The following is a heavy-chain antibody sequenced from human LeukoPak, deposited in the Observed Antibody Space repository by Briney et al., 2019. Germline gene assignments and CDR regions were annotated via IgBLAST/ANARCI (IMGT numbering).Heavy chain of an antibody. CDR3: ARGLELRYFDWLYSMDV. CDR2: IIPIFGTA. V-gene: IGHV1-69*05. CDR1: GGTFSSYA. Sequence: ASVNVSSKASGGTFSSYAISWVRQAPGQGLEWMGGIIPIFGTANYAQKFQGRVTITTDESTSTAYMELSSLRSEDTAVYYCARGLELRYFDWLYSMDVWGKGTTVTVSS. D-gene: IGHD3-9*01. J-gene: IGHJ6*03.